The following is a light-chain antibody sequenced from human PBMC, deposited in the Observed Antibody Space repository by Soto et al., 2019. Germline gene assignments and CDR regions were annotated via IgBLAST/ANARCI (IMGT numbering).Light chain of an antibody. CDR3: LQHNSYPRT. CDR1: QGIGND. Sequence: IQITPTPISLSATVGSQSTIHCPASQGIGNDLGWYQHKPGKAPVRLINAASTLQSGVPSRFSGSGSGTEFTLTISSLQPEDFATYYCLQHNSYPRTFGQGTKVDIK. V-gene: IGKV1-17*01. CDR2: AAS. J-gene: IGKJ1*01.